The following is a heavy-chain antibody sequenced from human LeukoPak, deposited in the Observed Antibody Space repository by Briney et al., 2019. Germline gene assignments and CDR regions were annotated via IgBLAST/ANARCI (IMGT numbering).Heavy chain of an antibody. J-gene: IGHJ4*02. Sequence: PGGSLRLSCAASGFTFSSYWMHWVRQAPGKGLVWVSRINSDGSSTSYADSVKGRFTISRDNAKNSLYLQMNSLRAEDTAVYYCARDKFIRDGYNYPPLDYWGQGTLVTVSS. V-gene: IGHV3-74*01. CDR1: GFTFSSYW. CDR3: ARDKFIRDGYNYPPLDY. D-gene: IGHD5-24*01. CDR2: INSDGSST.